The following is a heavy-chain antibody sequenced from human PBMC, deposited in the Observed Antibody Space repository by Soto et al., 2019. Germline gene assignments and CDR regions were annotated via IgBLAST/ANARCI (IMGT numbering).Heavy chain of an antibody. CDR3: ARGSGIAAAGTTNWFDP. CDR2: ISAYNGNT. Sequence: GASVKVSCTASGYTFTSYGISWVRQAPGQGLEWMGWISAYNGNTNYAQKLQGRVTMTTDTSTSTAYMELRSLRSDDTAVYYCARGSGIAAAGTTNWFDPWGQGTLVTVSS. V-gene: IGHV1-18*01. CDR1: GYTFTSYG. D-gene: IGHD6-13*01. J-gene: IGHJ5*02.